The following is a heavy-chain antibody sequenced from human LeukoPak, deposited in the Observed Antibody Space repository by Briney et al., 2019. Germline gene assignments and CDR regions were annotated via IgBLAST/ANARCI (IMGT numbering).Heavy chain of an antibody. CDR1: GDSMNNYY. D-gene: IGHD6-6*01. CDR2: INYSGST. CDR3: ARSSPYYYYMDV. J-gene: IGHJ6*03. Sequence: SETLSLTCTVSGDSMNNYYWSWIRQPPGKGLEWIGNINYSGSTNSNPSLKSRATISVDMSRKHFFLDLSSVTAADTAVYYCARSSPYYYYMDVWGKGTTVTISS. V-gene: IGHV4-59*01.